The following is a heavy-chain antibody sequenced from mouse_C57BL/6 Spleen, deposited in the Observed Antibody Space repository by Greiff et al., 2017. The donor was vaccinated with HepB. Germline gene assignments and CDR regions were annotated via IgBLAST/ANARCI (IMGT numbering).Heavy chain of an antibody. Sequence: VQLQQSGAELVRPGASVTLSCKASGYTFTDYEMHWVKQTPVHGLEWIGAIDPETGGTAYNQKFKGKAILTADKSSSTAYMELRSLTSEDSAVYYCTRIITTVVATKGFDYWGQGTTRTVSS. CDR3: TRIITTVVATKGFDY. J-gene: IGHJ2*01. D-gene: IGHD1-1*01. CDR1: GYTFTDYE. V-gene: IGHV1-15*01. CDR2: IDPETGGT.